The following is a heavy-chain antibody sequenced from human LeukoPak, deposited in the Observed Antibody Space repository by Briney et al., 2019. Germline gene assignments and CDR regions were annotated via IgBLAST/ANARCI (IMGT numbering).Heavy chain of an antibody. J-gene: IGHJ4*02. CDR2: INAGNGNT. V-gene: IGHV1-3*01. Sequence: GASVTVSCKASGYTFTSYAMHWVRQAPGQRLEWMGWINAGNGNTKYSQKFQGRVTITRDTSASTAYMELSSLRSEDTAVYYCARDLWPIRSQRPAVWGQGTLVTVSS. CDR1: GYTFTSYA. D-gene: IGHD2-21*01. CDR3: ARDLWPIRSQRPAV.